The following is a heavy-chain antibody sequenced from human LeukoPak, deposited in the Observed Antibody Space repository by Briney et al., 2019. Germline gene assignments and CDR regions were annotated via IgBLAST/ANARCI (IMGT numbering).Heavy chain of an antibody. V-gene: IGHV4-34*01. Sequence: SSETLSLTCAVYGGSFSGYYWSWIRQPPGKGLEWIGEINHSGSTNYNPSLKSRVTISVDTSKNQFSLKLSSVTAADTAVYYCARDPDHSAIAVAGYAFDIWGQGTMVTVSS. D-gene: IGHD6-19*01. J-gene: IGHJ3*02. CDR2: INHSGST. CDR3: ARDPDHSAIAVAGYAFDI. CDR1: GGSFSGYY.